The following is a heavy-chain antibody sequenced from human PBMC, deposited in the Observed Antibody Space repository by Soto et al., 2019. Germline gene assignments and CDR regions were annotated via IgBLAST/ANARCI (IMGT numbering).Heavy chain of an antibody. CDR1: GGSISSSSYY. Sequence: ETLSLTCTVSGGSISSSSYYWDWIRQPPGKGLEWIGSIYYSGSSYYNPSLKSRVTISVDTSKNQFSLKLSSVTAADTAVYYCASRTVTTTEVWFDPWGQGTQVTVSS. V-gene: IGHV4-39*01. CDR3: ASRTVTTTEVWFDP. J-gene: IGHJ5*02. D-gene: IGHD4-17*01. CDR2: IYYSGSS.